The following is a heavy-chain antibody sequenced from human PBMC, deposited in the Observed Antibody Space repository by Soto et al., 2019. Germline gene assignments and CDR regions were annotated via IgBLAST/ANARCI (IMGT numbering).Heavy chain of an antibody. CDR3: ARELAPNYYDRVGVDDAFDI. V-gene: IGHV1-46*03. D-gene: IGHD3-22*01. J-gene: IGHJ3*02. CDR2: INPSGGST. CDR1: GYTSTSYY. Sequence: ASVKVSCKASGYTSTSYYMHWVRQAPGQGLEWMGIINPSGGSTSYAQKFQGRVTMTRDTSTSTVYMELSSLRSEDTAVYYCARELAPNYYDRVGVDDAFDIWGQGTMVTVSS.